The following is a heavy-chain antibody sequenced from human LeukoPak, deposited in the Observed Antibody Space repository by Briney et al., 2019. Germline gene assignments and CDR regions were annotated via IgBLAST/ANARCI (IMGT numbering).Heavy chain of an antibody. J-gene: IGHJ1*01. CDR2: INWIGGST. D-gene: IGHD3-22*01. Sequence: GGSLRLSCAASGFTFDDYGMSWVRQAPGKGLEWVSGINWIGGSTGYADSVKGRFTISRDNSKNTLYLQMNSLRAEDTALYYCVKDGHYSDSSYYVPKYFQHWGQGTLVTVSS. V-gene: IGHV3-20*04. CDR3: VKDGHYSDSSYYVPKYFQH. CDR1: GFTFDDYG.